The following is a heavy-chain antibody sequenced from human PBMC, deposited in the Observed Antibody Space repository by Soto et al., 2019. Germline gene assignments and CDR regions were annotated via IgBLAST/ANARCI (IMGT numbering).Heavy chain of an antibody. Sequence: SQTLSLTCAISGDSVSSNSAAWNWIRQSPSRGLEWLGRTYYRSKWYNDYAVSVKSRITINPDTSKNQFSLQLNSVTPEDTAVYYCARDPHGFNYYYYYGMDVWGQGTTVTVSS. CDR2: TYYRSKWYN. CDR3: ARDPHGFNYYYYYGMDV. CDR1: GDSVSSNSAA. V-gene: IGHV6-1*01. J-gene: IGHJ6*02. D-gene: IGHD3-10*01.